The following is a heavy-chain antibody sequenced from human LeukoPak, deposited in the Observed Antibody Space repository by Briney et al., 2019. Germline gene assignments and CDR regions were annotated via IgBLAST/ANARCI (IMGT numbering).Heavy chain of an antibody. D-gene: IGHD3-10*01. J-gene: IGHJ4*02. CDR3: ARGFRGPNFDY. Sequence: PSETLSLTCTVSGDSISNTNYYWGWIRQPPGKGLEWIGSIYYSGRTYYNPSLKSRVTISVDTSKNQFSLRLSSVTAADTAVYYCARGFRGPNFDYWGQGTLVTVSS. CDR1: GDSISNTNYY. CDR2: IYYSGRT. V-gene: IGHV4-39*07.